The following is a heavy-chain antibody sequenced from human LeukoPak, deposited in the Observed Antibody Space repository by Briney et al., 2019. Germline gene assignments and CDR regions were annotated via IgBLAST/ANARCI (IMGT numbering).Heavy chain of an antibody. V-gene: IGHV4-4*07. D-gene: IGHD1-26*01. J-gene: IGHJ4*02. CDR2: IYTSGST. Sequence: PSETLSLTCTVSGGSISSCYWSWIRQPAGKGLEWIGRIYTSGSTNYNPSLKSRVTMSVDTSKNQFSLKLSSVTAADTAVYYCARGTFSGSYYYFDYWGQGTLVTVSS. CDR1: GGSISSCY. CDR3: ARGTFSGSYYYFDY.